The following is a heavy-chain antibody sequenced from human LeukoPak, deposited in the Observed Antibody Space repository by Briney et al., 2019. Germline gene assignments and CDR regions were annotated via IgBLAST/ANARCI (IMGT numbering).Heavy chain of an antibody. Sequence: WASVKVSCKASGYTFTGYYMHWVRQAPGQGLEWMGWVNPNSGGTNYAQKFQGRVTMTRDTSISTAYMELSRLRSDDTAVYYCAVPFYYYDSSGLNPFDYWGQGTLVTVSS. CDR1: GYTFTGYY. D-gene: IGHD3-22*01. CDR3: AVPFYYYDSSGLNPFDY. J-gene: IGHJ4*02. CDR2: VNPNSGGT. V-gene: IGHV1-2*02.